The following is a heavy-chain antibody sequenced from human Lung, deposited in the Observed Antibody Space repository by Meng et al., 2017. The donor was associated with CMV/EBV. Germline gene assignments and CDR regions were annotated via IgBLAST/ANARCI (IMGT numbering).Heavy chain of an antibody. V-gene: IGHV1-2*02. D-gene: IGHD3-3*01. CDR1: GYTFTEFY. J-gene: IGHJ6*02. CDR3: ARRDGPWGGYPHYYGMDV. Sequence: ASXXVSCKASGYTFTEFYIHWVRQAPGQGLEWMGCINPRIGVANYTQNFQGRFTMTRDTSINTASMELSRLRSDDTAVYDCARRDGPWGGYPHYYGMDVWGRRTTVTVSS. CDR2: INPRIGVA.